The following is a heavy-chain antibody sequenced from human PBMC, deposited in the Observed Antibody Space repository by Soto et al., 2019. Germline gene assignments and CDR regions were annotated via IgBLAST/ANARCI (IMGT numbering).Heavy chain of an antibody. J-gene: IGHJ5*02. CDR1: GASISSGTYY. CDR2: IYYTGST. Sequence: SETLSLTCTAFGASISSGTYYWTWIRQAPGKGLEWVGHIYYTGSTNYNPALNDRVTISVDTSKNLFSLQLTSVAAADTAVYYCARGAGFSYASTWFDIWGQGTLVTVSS. D-gene: IGHD5-18*01. CDR3: ARGAGFSYASTWFDI. V-gene: IGHV4-61*03.